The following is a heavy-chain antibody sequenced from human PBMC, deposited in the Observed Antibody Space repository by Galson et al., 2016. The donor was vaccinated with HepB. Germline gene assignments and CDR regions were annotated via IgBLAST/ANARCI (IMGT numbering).Heavy chain of an antibody. CDR3: ALIRHTGFDN. CDR2: IKAENAGGTI. V-gene: IGHV3-15*07. CDR1: GFAVGNAW. Sequence: SLRLSCAASGFAVGNAWMNWVRQAPGKGPEWVGRIKAENAGGTIDYAAPVKGRFTIPRDDSKNMKYLEMNSTKNDDTGVYYCALIRHTGFDNWGQGTLVTVSS. J-gene: IGHJ4*02.